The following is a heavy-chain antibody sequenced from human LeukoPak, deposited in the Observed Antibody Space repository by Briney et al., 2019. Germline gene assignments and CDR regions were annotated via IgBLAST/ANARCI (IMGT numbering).Heavy chain of an antibody. V-gene: IGHV3-21*01. CDR3: ARGIAARRWFDP. CDR2: ISSSSSYI. J-gene: IGHJ5*02. CDR1: GFTFSSYS. D-gene: IGHD6-6*01. Sequence: GGSLRLSCAASGFTFSSYSMNWVRQAPGKGLEWVSSISSSSSYIYYADSVKGRFTISRDNAKNSLYLQMNSLRAEDTAVYYCARGIAARRWFDPWGQGTLVTVSS.